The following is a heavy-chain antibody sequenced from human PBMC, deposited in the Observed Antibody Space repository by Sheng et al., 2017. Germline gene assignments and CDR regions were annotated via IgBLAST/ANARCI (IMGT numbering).Heavy chain of an antibody. CDR2: INWNGGRT. Sequence: EVQLVESGGGVVRPGESLRLSCAASGFTFDDYGMSWVRQAPGKGLEWVSGINWNGGRTGYADSVKGRFTISRDNAKNSLHLQMNSLRDEDTALYHCARDRSSDYHYYSMDVWGKGTTVTVSS. CDR1: GFTFDDYG. CDR3: ARDRSSDYHYYSMDV. J-gene: IGHJ6*03. D-gene: IGHD4-17*01. V-gene: IGHV3-20*01.